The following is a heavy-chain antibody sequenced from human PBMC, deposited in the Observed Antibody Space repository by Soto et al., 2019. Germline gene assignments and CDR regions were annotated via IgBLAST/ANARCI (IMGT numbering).Heavy chain of an antibody. J-gene: IGHJ5*02. D-gene: IGHD3-10*01. Sequence: QVQLVQSGAEVKKPGSSVKVSCKASGGTFSSYTISWVRQAPGQGLEWMGRIIPILGIANYAQKFQGRVTITGDKSTSTAYMELSRLRSEDTAVYNWARAFRVYRITMVRGVIDCFDPWGQGTLVTVFS. V-gene: IGHV1-69*02. CDR3: ARAFRVYRITMVRGVIDCFDP. CDR2: IIPILGIA. CDR1: GGTFSSYT.